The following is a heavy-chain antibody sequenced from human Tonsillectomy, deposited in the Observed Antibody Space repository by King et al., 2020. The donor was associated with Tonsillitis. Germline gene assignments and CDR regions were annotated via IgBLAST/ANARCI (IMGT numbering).Heavy chain of an antibody. CDR1: GFTFSSYS. CDR3: SRDRSPNFGDAPFDY. J-gene: IGHJ4*02. V-gene: IGHV3-21*01. Sequence: VQLVESGGGLVRPGGSLRLSCAASGFTFSSYSMNWVRQAPGWGLEWVSSISGTSDDIYYEDSLRGRFTISRGNAKNSLYLQMNRLRAEDSAVYSCSRDRSPNFGDAPFDYWGQGTLVAVSS. CDR2: ISGTSDDI. D-gene: IGHD2-21*02.